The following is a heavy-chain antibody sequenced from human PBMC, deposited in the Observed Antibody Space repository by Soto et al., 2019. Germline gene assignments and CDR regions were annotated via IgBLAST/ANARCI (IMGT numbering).Heavy chain of an antibody. CDR1: GGSISSSNW. CDR2: IYHSGST. Sequence: QVQLQESGPGLVKPSGTLSLTCAVSGGSISSSNWWSWVRQPPGKGLEWIGEIYHSGSTNYNPSLKSRVTISVDKSKNQVSLKLSSVTAADTAVYYCATRTRYCSSTSCPDYWGQGTLVTVSS. CDR3: ATRTRYCSSTSCPDY. J-gene: IGHJ4*02. V-gene: IGHV4-4*02. D-gene: IGHD2-2*01.